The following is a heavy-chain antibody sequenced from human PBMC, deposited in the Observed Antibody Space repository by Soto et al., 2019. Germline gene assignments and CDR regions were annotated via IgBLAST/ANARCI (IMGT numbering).Heavy chain of an antibody. CDR3: ARALRGCYFGGFRY. CDR2: ISYDGSNK. CDR1: GFTFSSYD. Sequence: QVQLVESGGGVVQPGRSLRLSCAASGFTFSSYDMHWVRQAPGKGLEWVAVISYDGSNKYYADSVKGRFTISRDNSKNTLYLQMNSLRAEDTAVYYCARALRGCYFGGFRYWGQGTLVTVST. V-gene: IGHV3-30-3*01. D-gene: IGHD1-26*01. J-gene: IGHJ4*02.